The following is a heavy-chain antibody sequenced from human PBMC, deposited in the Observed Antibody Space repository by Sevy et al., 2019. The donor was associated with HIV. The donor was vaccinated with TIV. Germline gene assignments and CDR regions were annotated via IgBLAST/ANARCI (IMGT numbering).Heavy chain of an antibody. Sequence: GGSLRLSCAASGFTFSSYWMSWVRQAPGKGLEWVANIKQDGSEKYYVDSVKGRFTISRDNAKNSLYLQMNSLRAEDMAVYYCARDSEIPIVATITSFDYWGQGTLVTVSS. CDR2: IKQDGSEK. J-gene: IGHJ4*02. D-gene: IGHD5-12*01. V-gene: IGHV3-7*03. CDR1: GFTFSSYW. CDR3: ARDSEIPIVATITSFDY.